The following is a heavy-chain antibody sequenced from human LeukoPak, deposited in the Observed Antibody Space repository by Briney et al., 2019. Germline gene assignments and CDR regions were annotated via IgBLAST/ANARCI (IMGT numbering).Heavy chain of an antibody. V-gene: IGHV1-69*05. J-gene: IGHJ5*02. Sequence: PVTVSCKASGGTFSSYAISWVRQAPGQGLEWMGGIIPIFGTANYAQKFQGRVTITTDESTSTAYMELSSLRSEDTAVYYCAREIRSLTGTTNWFDPWGQRTLVTVSS. CDR1: GGTFSSYA. CDR3: AREIRSLTGTTNWFDP. CDR2: IIPIFGTA. D-gene: IGHD1-7*01.